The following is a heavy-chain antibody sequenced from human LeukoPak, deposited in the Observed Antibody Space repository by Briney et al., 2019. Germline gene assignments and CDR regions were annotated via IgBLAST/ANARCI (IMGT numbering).Heavy chain of an antibody. J-gene: IGHJ3*02. CDR2: IYHSGST. D-gene: IGHD2-15*01. CDR3: ARSLGYCSGGSCRDAFDI. CDR1: GGSISSGGYS. Sequence: SQTLSLTCAVSGGSISSGGYSRSWIRQPPGKGLEWIGYIYHSGSTYYNPSLKSRVTISVDRSKNQFSLKLSSVTAADTAVYYCARSLGYCSGGSCRDAFDIWGQGTMVTVSS. V-gene: IGHV4-30-2*01.